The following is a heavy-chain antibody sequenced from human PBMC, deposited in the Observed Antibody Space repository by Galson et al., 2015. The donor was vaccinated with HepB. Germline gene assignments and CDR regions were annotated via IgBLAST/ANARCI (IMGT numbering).Heavy chain of an antibody. D-gene: IGHD6-19*01. V-gene: IGHV1-69*06. Sequence: SVKVSCKASGYTFTSYGISWVRQAPRQGLEWMGGIIPIFGTANYAQKFQGRVTVTADKSTSTAYMELSSLRSEDTAVYYCARYPGGAVAAPLVWGQGTTVTVSS. CDR1: GYTFTSYG. J-gene: IGHJ6*02. CDR3: ARYPGGAVAAPLV. CDR2: IIPIFGTA.